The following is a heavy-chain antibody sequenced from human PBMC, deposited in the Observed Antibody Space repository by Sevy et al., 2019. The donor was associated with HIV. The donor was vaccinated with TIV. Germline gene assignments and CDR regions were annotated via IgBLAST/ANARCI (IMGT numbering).Heavy chain of an antibody. J-gene: IGHJ4*02. CDR1: GFTFSTYA. Sequence: GGSLRLSCAASGFTFSTYAMHWVRQAPGKGLEWVAVISYDGDTKYYADSVKGRFTISRDNPKNPLYVQMNSLRPEDTAVYYCARDDGYTVNWYPGYWGQGTLVTVSS. D-gene: IGHD3-16*01. CDR3: ARDDGYTVNWYPGY. V-gene: IGHV3-30*04. CDR2: ISYDGDTK.